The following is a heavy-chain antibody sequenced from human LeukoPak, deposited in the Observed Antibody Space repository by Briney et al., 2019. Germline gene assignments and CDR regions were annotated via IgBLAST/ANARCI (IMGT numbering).Heavy chain of an antibody. CDR1: GFTFSTYG. D-gene: IGHD2-2*01. CDR3: ARDQGCTSTDCYSLFFHY. V-gene: IGHV3-30*02. CDR2: IRYDGSNK. Sequence: PGGSLRLSCAASGFTFSTYGMHWVRQAPGKGLEWVALIRYDGSNKYYADSVKDRFTISRDNYKNTLYLQMNSLRAEDTAVYYCARDQGCTSTDCYSLFFHYWGQGTLVTVSS. J-gene: IGHJ4*02.